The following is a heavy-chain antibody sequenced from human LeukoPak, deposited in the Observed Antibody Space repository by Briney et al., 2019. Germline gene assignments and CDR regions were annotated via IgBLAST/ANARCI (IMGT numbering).Heavy chain of an antibody. J-gene: IGHJ4*02. V-gene: IGHV3-23*01. CDR1: GFTFATYA. Sequence: GSLRLSCAASGFTFATYAVGWVRQPPGKGLEGVSTINSGGRTHYADSVQGRFTISRDNSKNTLYLQINNLRAEDTAIYYCDASDFWGQGTLVTVSS. CDR3: DASDF. CDR2: INSGGRT.